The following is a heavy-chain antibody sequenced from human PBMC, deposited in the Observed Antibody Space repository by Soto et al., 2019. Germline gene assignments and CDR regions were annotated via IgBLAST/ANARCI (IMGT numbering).Heavy chain of an antibody. CDR1: GYNFSNYY. Sequence: PGESLKISCEGSGYNFSNYYISWVRHLPGKGLEWMGRVDPSDSYTNYSPSFQGHVSISADMSITTAFLLLRSLKASDSGMYDCATLNWDYGDYDRWGQRTLVTVSS. CDR2: VDPSDSYT. D-gene: IGHD4-17*01. J-gene: IGHJ4*02. CDR3: ATLNWDYGDYDR. V-gene: IGHV5-10-1*01.